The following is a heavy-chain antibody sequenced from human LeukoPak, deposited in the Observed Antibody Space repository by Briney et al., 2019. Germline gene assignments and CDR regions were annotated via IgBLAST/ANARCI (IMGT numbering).Heavy chain of an antibody. D-gene: IGHD1-1*01. J-gene: IGHJ6*03. CDR2: INPNSGGT. CDR1: GYTFTGYY. V-gene: IGHV1-2*02. Sequence: EASVKVSCKASGYTFTGYYMHWVRQAPGQGLEWMGWINPNSGGTNYAQKFQGRVTMTTDTSTSTAYMELRSLRSDDTAVYYCARACSNDRNYYYYYYMDVWGKGTTVTVSS. CDR3: ARACSNDRNYYYYYYMDV.